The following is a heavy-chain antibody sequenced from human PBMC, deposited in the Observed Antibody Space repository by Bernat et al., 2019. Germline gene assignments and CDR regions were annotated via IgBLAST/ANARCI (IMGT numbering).Heavy chain of an antibody. D-gene: IGHD6-13*01. Sequence: QVQLVQSGAEVKKPGASVKVSCKASGYTFTSYGFNWVRQAPGQGLEWMGWISAYNGNTNYAQKLQGRVTMTTDTSTSTAYMEPRSLRSDDTAVYYCARGSSYRSSWYGGWFDPWGEGTLVTISS. CDR2: ISAYNGNT. CDR3: ARGSSYRSSWYGGWFDP. J-gene: IGHJ5*02. CDR1: GYTFTSYG. V-gene: IGHV1-18*04.